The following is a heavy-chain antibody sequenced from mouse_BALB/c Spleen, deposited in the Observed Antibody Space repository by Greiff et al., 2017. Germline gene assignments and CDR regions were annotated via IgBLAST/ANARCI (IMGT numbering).Heavy chain of an antibody. CDR1: GYTFTDYA. CDR2: ISTYYGDA. D-gene: IGHD3-1*01. J-gene: IGHJ2*01. Sequence: VQLQQSGAELVRPGVSVKISCKGSGYTFTDYAMHWVKQSHAKSLEWIGVISTYYGDASYNQKFKGKATMTVDKSSSTAYMELARLTSEDSAIYYCARLHSSGRYYFDYWGQGTTLTVSA. V-gene: IGHV1S137*01. CDR3: ARLHSSGRYYFDY.